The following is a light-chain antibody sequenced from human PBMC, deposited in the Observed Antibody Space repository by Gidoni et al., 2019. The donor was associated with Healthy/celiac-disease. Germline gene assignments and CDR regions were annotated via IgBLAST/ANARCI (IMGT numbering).Light chain of an antibody. J-gene: IGKJ2*01. CDR3: QQYYSTPYT. Sequence: IVMTQSPDSLAVSLGERATINCKSSQSVLYSSNNKNYLAWYQQKPGQPPKLLIYWESNRESGVPDRFSGSGSGTDFTLTISSLQAEDVAVYYCQQYYSTPYTFGQGTKLEIK. CDR1: QSVLYSSNNKNY. V-gene: IGKV4-1*01. CDR2: WES.